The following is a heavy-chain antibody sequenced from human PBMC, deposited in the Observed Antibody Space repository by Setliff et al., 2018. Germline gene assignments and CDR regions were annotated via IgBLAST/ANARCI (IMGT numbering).Heavy chain of an antibody. Sequence: PGGSLRLSCAASKFTFSSFWMQWVRQAPGKGLEWVANIIQDGSETYYVDSVNGRFIISRDNAKNSLYLQMNRLRAEDTALYYCAKDRSRDYDDSSGYDHWGQGTLVTVSS. CDR3: AKDRSRDYDDSSGYDH. J-gene: IGHJ4*02. V-gene: IGHV3-7*03. D-gene: IGHD3-22*01. CDR2: IIQDGSET. CDR1: KFTFSSFW.